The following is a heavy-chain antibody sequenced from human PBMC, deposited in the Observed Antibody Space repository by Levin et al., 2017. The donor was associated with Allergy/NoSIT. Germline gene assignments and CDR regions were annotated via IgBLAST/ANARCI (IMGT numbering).Heavy chain of an antibody. V-gene: IGHV3-21*01. Sequence: GGSLRLSCAASGFTFSSYSMNWVRQAPGKGLEWVSSISSSSSYIYYADSVKGRFTISRDNAKNSLYLQMNSLRAEDTAVYYCARGPVCGGDCFLGYFDYWGQGTLVTVSS. CDR3: ARGPVCGGDCFLGYFDY. CDR2: ISSSSSYI. D-gene: IGHD2-21*02. CDR1: GFTFSSYS. J-gene: IGHJ4*02.